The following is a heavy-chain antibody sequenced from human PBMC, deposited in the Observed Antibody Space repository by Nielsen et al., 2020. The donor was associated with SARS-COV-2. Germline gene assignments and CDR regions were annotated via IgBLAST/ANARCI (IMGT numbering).Heavy chain of an antibody. J-gene: IGHJ4*02. Sequence: GESLKISCAASGFTFSSYAMSWVRQAPGKGLEWVSCISGSSDYKYYADSVKGRFTISRDNAKNSLFLQMNSLRAEDTAIYYCARDTSTTKFDYWGQGTLVTVSS. CDR2: ISGSSDYK. V-gene: IGHV3-21*01. D-gene: IGHD1-1*01. CDR3: ARDTSTTKFDY. CDR1: GFTFSSYA.